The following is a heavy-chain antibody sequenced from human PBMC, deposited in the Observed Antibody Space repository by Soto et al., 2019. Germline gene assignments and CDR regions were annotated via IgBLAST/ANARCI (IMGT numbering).Heavy chain of an antibody. J-gene: IGHJ6*03. Sequence: SETLSLTCTVSGGSISSYYWSWIRQPPGKGLEWIGYIYYSGSTNYNPSLKSRVTISVDTSKNQFSLKLSSVTAADTAVYYCARDTAAAAGEFPYYYYYMDVWGKGTTVTVSS. D-gene: IGHD6-13*01. V-gene: IGHV4-59*01. CDR3: ARDTAAAAGEFPYYYYYMDV. CDR2: IYYSGST. CDR1: GGSISSYY.